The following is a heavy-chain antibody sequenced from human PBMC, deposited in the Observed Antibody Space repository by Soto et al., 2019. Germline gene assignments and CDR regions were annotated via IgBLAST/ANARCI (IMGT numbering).Heavy chain of an antibody. CDR1: GYSFTSNW. CDR2: IYPGDSDT. CDR3: ARMDSSSWYGGY. D-gene: IGHD6-13*01. V-gene: IGHV5-51*01. Sequence: PGESLKISCKGSGYSFTSNWIGWVRQMPGKGLEWMGIIYPGDSDTRYSPPFQGQVTISADKSISTAYLQWSGLKASDSAMYYCARMDSSSWYGGYWGQGTLVTVSS. J-gene: IGHJ4*02.